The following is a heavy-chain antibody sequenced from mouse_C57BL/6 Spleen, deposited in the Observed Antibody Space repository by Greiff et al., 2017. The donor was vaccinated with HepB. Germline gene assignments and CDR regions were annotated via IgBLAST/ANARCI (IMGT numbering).Heavy chain of an antibody. Sequence: EVQLKESGPGLVKPSQSLSLTCSVTGYSITSGYYWNWIRQFPGNKLEWMGYISYDGSNNYNPSLKNRISITRDTSKNQFFLKLNSVTTEDTATYYCATLLPGYWGQGTTLTVSS. CDR1: GYSITSGYY. V-gene: IGHV3-6*01. D-gene: IGHD2-1*01. CDR3: ATLLPGY. CDR2: ISYDGSN. J-gene: IGHJ2*01.